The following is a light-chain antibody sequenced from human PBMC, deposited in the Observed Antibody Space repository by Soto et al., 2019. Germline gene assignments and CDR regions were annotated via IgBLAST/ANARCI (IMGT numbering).Light chain of an antibody. V-gene: IGKV3-15*01. CDR2: GAS. J-gene: IGKJ4*01. CDR3: QQYNNWPLT. Sequence: EIVMTQSPATLSVSPGERATLSCRASHRVSSNLAWYQQKPGQAPRLLIYGASTRATGIPARFSGSGSGTEFTLTISSLQSEDFAVYYCQQYNNWPLTFGAGTKVEIK. CDR1: HRVSSN.